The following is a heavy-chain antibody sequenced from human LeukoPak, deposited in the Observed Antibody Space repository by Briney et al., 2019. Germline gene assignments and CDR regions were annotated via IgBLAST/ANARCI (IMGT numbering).Heavy chain of an antibody. D-gene: IGHD5-12*01. V-gene: IGHV4-59*01. CDR3: ARGGYSGYGEGFDY. J-gene: IGHJ4*02. CDR2: IYYSGST. Sequence: PSETLSLTCTVSGGSISSYYWSWIRQPPGKGLEWIGYIYYSGSTNYNPSLKSRVTISVDTSKNQFSLKLSSVTAADTVVYYCARGGYSGYGEGFDYWGQGTLVTVSS. CDR1: GGSISSYY.